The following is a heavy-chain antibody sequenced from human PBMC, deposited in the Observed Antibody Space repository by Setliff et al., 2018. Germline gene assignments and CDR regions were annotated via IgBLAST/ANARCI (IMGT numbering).Heavy chain of an antibody. J-gene: IGHJ6*03. D-gene: IGHD3-22*01. V-gene: IGHV1-46*01. CDR2: TIPMFGST. CDR3: ARDKGYDSSGYYFYYYYYMDV. Sequence: ASVKVSCKASGYTFTGYYMHWVRQAPGQGLEWMGGTIPMFGSTNYAQKFQGRVNMTRDTSTSTVYMELRSLKSEDTAVYYCARDKGYDSSGYYFYYYYYMDVWGKGTTVTVSS. CDR1: GYTFTGYY.